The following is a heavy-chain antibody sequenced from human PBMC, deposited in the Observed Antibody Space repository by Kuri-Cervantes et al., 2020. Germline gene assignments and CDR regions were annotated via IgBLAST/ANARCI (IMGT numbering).Heavy chain of an antibody. CDR1: GGSVSSGNSF. CDR2: IYTSGST. D-gene: IGHD3-10*01. CDR3: ARRGITMIRGVIETSFDY. Sequence: SETLSFTCTVSGGSVSSGNSFWNWIRQPPGKGLEWIGRIYTSGSTNYNPSLKSRVTISVDKSKNQFSLKLSSVTAADTAVYYCARRGITMIRGVIETSFDYWGQGTLVTVSS. J-gene: IGHJ4*02. V-gene: IGHV4-61*01.